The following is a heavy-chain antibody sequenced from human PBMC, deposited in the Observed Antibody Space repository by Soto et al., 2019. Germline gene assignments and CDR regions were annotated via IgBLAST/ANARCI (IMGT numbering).Heavy chain of an antibody. D-gene: IGHD6-19*01. Sequence: GGSLRLSCAASGFTFSGYAMSWVHQAPGKGLGLVSAISGSGGSTYYADSVKGRFTISRDKSKNTLYLQMNSRRAEDTAVYYFTKDAALGGAGPDFFDCWGQGTLITVSS. CDR2: ISGSGGST. V-gene: IGHV3-23*01. CDR1: GFTFSGYA. J-gene: IGHJ4*02. CDR3: TKDAALGGAGPDFFDC.